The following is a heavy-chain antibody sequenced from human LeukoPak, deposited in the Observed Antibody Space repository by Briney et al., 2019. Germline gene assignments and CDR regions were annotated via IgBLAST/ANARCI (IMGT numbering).Heavy chain of an antibody. V-gene: IGHV4-34*01. J-gene: IGHJ5*02. CDR1: GGSFSSYY. CDR3: ARVAGGVNWFDP. CDR2: INHSGST. Sequence: SETLSLTCAVYGGSFSSYYWSWIRQPPGKGLEWIGEINHSGSTNYNPSLKSRVTISVDTSKNQFSLKLSSVTAADTAVYYCARVAGGVNWFDPWGQGTLVTVSS. D-gene: IGHD2-8*01.